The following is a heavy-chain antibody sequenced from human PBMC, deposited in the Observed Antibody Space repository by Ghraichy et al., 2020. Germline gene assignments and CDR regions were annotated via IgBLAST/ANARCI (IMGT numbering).Heavy chain of an antibody. D-gene: IGHD3-22*01. CDR1: GFTFSSYW. CDR2: IKQDGSAK. CDR3: ARDSQLYYYDSSGYRRLGMDV. Sequence: LSLTCAASGFTFSSYWMSWVRQAPGKGLELVANIKQDGSAKYYVDSVKGRFTISRDNAKNSMYLQMNSLRAEDTAVYYCARDSQLYYYDSSGYRRLGMDVWGQGTTVTVSS. J-gene: IGHJ6*02. V-gene: IGHV3-7*03.